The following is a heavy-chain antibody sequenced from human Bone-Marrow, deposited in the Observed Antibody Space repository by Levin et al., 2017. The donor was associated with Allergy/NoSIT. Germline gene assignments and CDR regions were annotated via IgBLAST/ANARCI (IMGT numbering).Heavy chain of an antibody. J-gene: IGHJ6*03. V-gene: IGHV3-15*01. CDR2: IKSKTDGGTT. CDR3: TTDLVPAARPHYYYDYMDV. Sequence: GESLKISCAASGFTFSNAWMSWVRQAPGKGLEWVGRIKSKTDGGTTDYAAPVKGRFTISRDDSKNTLYLQMNSLKTEDTAVYYCTTDLVPAARPHYYYDYMDVWGKGTTVTVSS. CDR1: GFTFSNAW. D-gene: IGHD2-2*01.